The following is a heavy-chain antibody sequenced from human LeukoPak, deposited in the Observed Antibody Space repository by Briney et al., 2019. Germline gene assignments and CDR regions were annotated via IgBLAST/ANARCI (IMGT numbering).Heavy chain of an antibody. D-gene: IGHD3-10*01. Sequence: PSETLSLTCTVSGGSISSSSYYWGWIRQPPGKGLEWIGSIYYSGSTYYNPSLKSRVTISVDTSKNQFSLKLSSVTAADTAVYYCARDRGIRPYYMDVWGKGTTVTISS. CDR1: GGSISSSSYY. CDR3: ARDRGIRPYYMDV. CDR2: IYYSGST. V-gene: IGHV4-39*07. J-gene: IGHJ6*03.